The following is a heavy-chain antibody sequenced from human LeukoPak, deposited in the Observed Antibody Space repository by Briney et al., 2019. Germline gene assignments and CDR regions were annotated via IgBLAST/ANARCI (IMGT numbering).Heavy chain of an antibody. V-gene: IGHV1-18*01. CDR2: INAYNGNT. J-gene: IGHJ3*02. CDR3: ARDARAAAVPDAFDI. D-gene: IGHD6-13*01. CDR1: GYTFSSYG. Sequence: ASVKVSCKASGYTFSSYGISWVRQAPGQGLEWMGWINAYNGNTNYAQMLQGRVTMTTDTSTTTAYMELRSLRSDDTAVYYCARDARAAAVPDAFDIWGQGTMVTVSS.